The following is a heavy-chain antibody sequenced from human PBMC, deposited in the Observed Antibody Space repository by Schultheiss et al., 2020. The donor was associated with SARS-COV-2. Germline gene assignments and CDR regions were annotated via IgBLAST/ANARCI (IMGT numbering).Heavy chain of an antibody. CDR1: GYTFTGYY. CDR2: INPNSGGT. D-gene: IGHD6-19*01. V-gene: IGHV1-2*04. Sequence: ASVKVSCKASGYTFTGYYMHWVRQAPGQGLEWMGWINPNSGGTNYAQKFQGWVTMTRDTSTSTVYMELSSLRSEDTAVYYCARIIAVAGLALGYWGQGTLVTVSS. CDR3: ARIIAVAGLALGY. J-gene: IGHJ4*02.